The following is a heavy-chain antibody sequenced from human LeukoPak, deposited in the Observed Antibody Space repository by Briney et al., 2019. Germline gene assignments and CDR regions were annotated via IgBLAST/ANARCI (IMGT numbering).Heavy chain of an antibody. Sequence: SETLSLTCAVYGGSFCGYYWGWIRQPPGKGLEWIGEINHSGSTNYNPSLKSRVTISVDTPKNQFSLKLSSVTVAYTAVYYCARRDHWGQGTLVTVSS. J-gene: IGHJ4*02. CDR1: GGSFCGYY. CDR3: ARRDH. V-gene: IGHV4-34*01. CDR2: INHSGST.